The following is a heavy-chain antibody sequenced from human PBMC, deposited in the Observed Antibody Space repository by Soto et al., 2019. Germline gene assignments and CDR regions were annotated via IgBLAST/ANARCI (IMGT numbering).Heavy chain of an antibody. J-gene: IGHJ6*02. V-gene: IGHV4-4*07. D-gene: IGHD6-13*01. CDR3: ARGPKAAAGHYYYGMDV. CDR2: IYTSGST. Sequence: TSGTLSLTCTVSGGCISSYYWSWIRQPAGKGLEWIGRIYTSGSTNYNPSLKSRVTMSVDTSKNQFSLKLSSVTAADTAVYYCARGPKAAAGHYYYGMDVWGQGTTVTVSS. CDR1: GGCISSYY.